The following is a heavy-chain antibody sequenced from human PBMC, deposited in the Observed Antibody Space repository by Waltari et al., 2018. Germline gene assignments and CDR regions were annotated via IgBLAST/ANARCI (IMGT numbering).Heavy chain of an antibody. V-gene: IGHV3-30*18. CDR3: AKDRAFYDGGVYFDY. CDR2: ISYAGSNK. CDR1: GFTFSSFG. J-gene: IGHJ4*02. Sequence: QVQLVASGGGVVQPGRSLRLSCAASGFTFSSFGMHWVRQAPGKGLEWVAIISYAGSNKYYADSVKGRFTISRDNSRNTLFLQMNSLRAEDTAVYYCAKDRAFYDGGVYFDYWGQGALVTVSS. D-gene: IGHD5-12*01.